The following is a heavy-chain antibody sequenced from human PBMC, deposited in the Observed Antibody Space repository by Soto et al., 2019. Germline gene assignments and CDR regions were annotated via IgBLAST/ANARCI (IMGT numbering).Heavy chain of an antibody. CDR1: GGTFSSYA. CDR3: ARSSAFCSGGSCYSTDY. D-gene: IGHD2-15*01. V-gene: IGHV1-69*13. Sequence: SVKVSCKASGGTFSSYAISWVRQAPGQGLEWMGGIIPIFGTANYAQKFQGRVTITADESTSTAYMELSSLRSEDTAVYYCARSSAFCSGGSCYSTDYWGQGTLVTVSS. CDR2: IIPIFGTA. J-gene: IGHJ4*02.